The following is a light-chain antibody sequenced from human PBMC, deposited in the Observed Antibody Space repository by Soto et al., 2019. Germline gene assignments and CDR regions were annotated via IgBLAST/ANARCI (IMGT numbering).Light chain of an antibody. CDR3: QEYNDWRPIT. Sequence: EIVMTQSPAPLSVSPGERATLSCRSSQSVSSNLAWYQQKPGQAPRLLIYGASTRATGIPVRFSGSGSGTEFTLTITSLQFEDFAVYYCQEYNDWRPITFGGGTKVDIK. CDR1: QSVSSN. V-gene: IGKV3-15*01. J-gene: IGKJ4*01. CDR2: GAS.